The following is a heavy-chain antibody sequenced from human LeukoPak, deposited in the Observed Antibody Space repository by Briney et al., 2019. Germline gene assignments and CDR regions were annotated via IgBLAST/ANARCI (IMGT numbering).Heavy chain of an antibody. D-gene: IGHD3-10*01. CDR3: ATPLITMVRGDNDY. V-gene: IGHV1-2*02. CDR1: GYTFTGYY. J-gene: IGHJ4*02. CDR2: INPNSGGT. Sequence: GASVKVSCKASGYTFTGYYMHWVRQAPGQGLEWMGWINPNSGGTNYAQKFQGRVTMTRDTSISTAYMELSRLRSDDTAVYYCATPLITMVRGDNDYWGQGTLVTVSS.